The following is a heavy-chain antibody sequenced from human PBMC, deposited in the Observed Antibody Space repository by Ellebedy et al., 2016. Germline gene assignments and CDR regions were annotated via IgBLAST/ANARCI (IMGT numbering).Heavy chain of an antibody. J-gene: IGHJ3*02. V-gene: IGHV3-74*01. CDR1: GFTFSSKW. CDR3: VKVGSGWSLDI. D-gene: IGHD6-13*01. CDR2: INRDGSVT. Sequence: GESLKISXTASGFTFSSKWMHWVRQAPGKGLVLVSRINRDGSVTSYADSVRGRFTISRDTAKNSLYLQMDSLTVGDTAVYYCVKVGSGWSLDIWGQGTMVTVSS.